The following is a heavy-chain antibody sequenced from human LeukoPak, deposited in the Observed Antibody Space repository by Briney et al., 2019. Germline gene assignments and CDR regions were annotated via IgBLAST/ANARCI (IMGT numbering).Heavy chain of an antibody. CDR1: GFTVSSNY. CDR3: AKDSLIAAAGTGWSFDY. V-gene: IGHV3-30*02. J-gene: IGHJ4*02. CDR2: IRYDGSNK. D-gene: IGHD6-13*01. Sequence: GGSLRLSCAASGFTVSSNYMSWVRQAPGKGLEWVAFIRYDGSNKYYADSVKGRFTISRDNSKNTLYLQMNSLRAEDTAVYYCAKDSLIAAAGTGWSFDYWGQGTLVTVSS.